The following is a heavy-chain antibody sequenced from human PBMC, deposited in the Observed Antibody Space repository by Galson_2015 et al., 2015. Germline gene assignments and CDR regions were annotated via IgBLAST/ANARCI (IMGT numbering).Heavy chain of an antibody. Sequence: SVKVSCKASGYTFTGYYMHWVRQAPGQGLEWMGRINPNSGGTNYAQKFQGRVTMTRDTSISTAYMELSRLRSDDTAVYYCVRAPPVVVVAPDFDYWGQGTLVTVSS. D-gene: IGHD2-15*01. J-gene: IGHJ4*02. CDR2: INPNSGGT. CDR1: GYTFTGYY. CDR3: VRAPPVVVVAPDFDY. V-gene: IGHV1-2*06.